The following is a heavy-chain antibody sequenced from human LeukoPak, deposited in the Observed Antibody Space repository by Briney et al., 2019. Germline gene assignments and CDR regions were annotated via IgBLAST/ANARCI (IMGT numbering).Heavy chain of an antibody. CDR2: IIPILGIA. J-gene: IGHJ5*01. CDR3: ARNGHCSGGYCYRGWFDS. D-gene: IGHD2-15*01. Sequence: SVKVSCKASGGTFSSYAISWVRQAPGQGLEWMGGIIPILGIANYAQKFQGRVTITTDESTSTAYMELSSLRSEDTAVYYCARNGHCSGGYCYRGWFDSWGQGTPVTVSS. CDR1: GGTFSSYA. V-gene: IGHV1-69*10.